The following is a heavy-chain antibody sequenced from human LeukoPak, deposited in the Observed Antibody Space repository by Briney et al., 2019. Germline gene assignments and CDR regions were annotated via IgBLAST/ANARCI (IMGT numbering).Heavy chain of an antibody. CDR2: INPNSGGT. V-gene: IGHV1-2*02. Sequence: GASVKVSCKASGYTFTGYYMHWVRQAPGQGLEWMGWINPNSGGTNYAQKFQGRVTMTRDTSISTAYMKLSRLRSDDTAVYYCAIPAYYYDSSGSLRYWGQGTLVTVSS. CDR3: AIPAYYYDSSGSLRY. J-gene: IGHJ4*02. CDR1: GYTFTGYY. D-gene: IGHD3-22*01.